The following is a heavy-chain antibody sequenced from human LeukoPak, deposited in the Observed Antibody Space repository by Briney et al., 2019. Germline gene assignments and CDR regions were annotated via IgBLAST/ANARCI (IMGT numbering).Heavy chain of an antibody. Sequence: SVKVSCKASGGTFSSYAISWVRQAPGQGLEWMGGIIPIFGTANYAQRFQGRVTITADKSTSTAYMELSSLRSEDTAVYYCARDQGSYGDFDYWGQGTLVTVSS. CDR2: IIPIFGTA. CDR1: GGTFSSYA. J-gene: IGHJ4*02. V-gene: IGHV1-69*06. CDR3: ARDQGSYGDFDY. D-gene: IGHD4/OR15-4a*01.